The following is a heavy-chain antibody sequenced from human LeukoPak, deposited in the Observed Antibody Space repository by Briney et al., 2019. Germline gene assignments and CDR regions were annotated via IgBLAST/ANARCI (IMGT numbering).Heavy chain of an antibody. V-gene: IGHV4-59*12. Sequence: SETLSLTCTVSGGSISSYYWSWIRQPPGKGLEWIGYIYYSGSTNYNPSLKSRVTMSVDTSKNQFSLKLSSVTAADTAVYYCARDPARPEDYYYYYMDVWGKGTTVTVSS. J-gene: IGHJ6*03. D-gene: IGHD6-6*01. CDR1: GGSISSYY. CDR2: IYYSGST. CDR3: ARDPARPEDYYYYYMDV.